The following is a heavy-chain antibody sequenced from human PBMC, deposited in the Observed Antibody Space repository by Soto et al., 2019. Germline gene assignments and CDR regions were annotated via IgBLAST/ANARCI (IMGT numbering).Heavy chain of an antibody. D-gene: IGHD1-1*01. Sequence: EVQLLESGGGLVKPGGSLRLSCAASGFTFSSYTMNWVRQAPGKGLEWVSSITSSSSAIYYADSVRGRFTISRDNAKNSLYLQMNSLRAEDAAVYYGARDPNTGTYHFNYWGQGTLVTVSS. CDR2: ITSSSSAI. CDR3: ARDPNTGTYHFNY. CDR1: GFTFSSYT. J-gene: IGHJ4*02. V-gene: IGHV3-21*01.